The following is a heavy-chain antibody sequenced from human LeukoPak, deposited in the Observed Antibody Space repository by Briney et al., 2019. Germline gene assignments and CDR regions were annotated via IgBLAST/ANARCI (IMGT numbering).Heavy chain of an antibody. CDR2: ISSTSTNI. V-gene: IGHV3-48*04. CDR1: GFTFSNYG. Sequence: GGSLRLSCAASGFTFSNYGMNWVRQAPGKGLEWVSYISSTSTNINYADSVKGRFTISRDNAKRSLYLQMNSLRVEDRAVYYCARGGAARPDYWGQGTLVTVSS. CDR3: ARGGAARPDY. D-gene: IGHD6-6*01. J-gene: IGHJ4*02.